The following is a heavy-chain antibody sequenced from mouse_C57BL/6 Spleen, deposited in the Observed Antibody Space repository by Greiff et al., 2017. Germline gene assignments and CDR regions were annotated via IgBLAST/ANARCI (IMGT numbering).Heavy chain of an antibody. CDR2: IYPGDGDT. CDR1: GYAFSSSW. V-gene: IGHV1-82*01. D-gene: IGHD2-2*01. Sequence: QVQLQQSGPELVKPGASVKISCKASGYAFSSSWMNWVKQRPGKGLEWIGRIYPGDGDTNYNGKFKGKATLTADKASSTAYMQLSSLTSEDSAVYFCVRGGYDNYFDYWGQGTTLTVSS. CDR3: VRGGYDNYFDY. J-gene: IGHJ2*01.